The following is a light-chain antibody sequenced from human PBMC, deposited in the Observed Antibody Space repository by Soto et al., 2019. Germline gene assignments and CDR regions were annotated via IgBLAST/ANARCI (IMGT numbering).Light chain of an antibody. CDR3: QQSYSTPRT. CDR1: QLISTY. V-gene: IGKV1-39*01. CDR2: GAS. Sequence: DMPITQTPSSLSASVGDRVAITCRASQLISTYLNWYQLKPGKAPKLLIYGASSLQTGVPSRFSGSGSGTDFTLTISSLQPEDFATYYCQQSYSTPRTFGQGTKVDIK. J-gene: IGKJ1*01.